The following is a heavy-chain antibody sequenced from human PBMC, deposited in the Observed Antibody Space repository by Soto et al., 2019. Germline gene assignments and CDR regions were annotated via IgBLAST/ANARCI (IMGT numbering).Heavy chain of an antibody. CDR2: ISGSGGST. CDR1: GFTFSSYA. D-gene: IGHD5-12*01. V-gene: IGHV3-23*01. J-gene: IGHJ4*02. CDR3: ANAPLVATIYTYLDY. Sequence: EVQLLESGGGLVQPGGSLRLSCAASGFTFSSYAMSWVRQAPGKGLEWVSAISGSGGSTYYADSAKGRFTISRDNSKNTMYMQMKSMSAEDTAVYSGANAPLVATIYTYLDYWGQGTLVTVSS.